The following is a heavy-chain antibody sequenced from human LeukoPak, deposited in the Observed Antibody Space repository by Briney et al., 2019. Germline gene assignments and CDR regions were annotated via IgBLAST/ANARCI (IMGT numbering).Heavy chain of an antibody. CDR2: IYYSGST. CDR1: GGSFSSSGYY. CDR3: ARMPQVVPVSYYFDY. D-gene: IGHD2-2*01. Sequence: PSETLSLTCTVSGGSFSSSGYYWGWLRQPPGKGLEWIGSIYYSGSTYYNPSLKSPVTISVDTSKNQFSLKVSSVTAADTAVYYCARMPQVVPVSYYFDYWGQGTLVTVSS. J-gene: IGHJ4*02. V-gene: IGHV4-39*07.